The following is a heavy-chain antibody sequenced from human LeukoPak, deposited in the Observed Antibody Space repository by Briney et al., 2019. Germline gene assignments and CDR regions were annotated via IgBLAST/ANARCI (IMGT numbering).Heavy chain of an antibody. J-gene: IGHJ5*02. CDR3: ARAQLLWFGELPYNDWFDP. CDR2: ISSSSSYI. D-gene: IGHD3-10*01. CDR1: GFTVSTNY. Sequence: GGSLRLSCVVSGFTVSTNYMSWVRQAPGKGLEWVSSISSSSSYIYYADSVKGRFAISRDNAKNSLYLQMNSLRAEDTAVYYCARAQLLWFGELPYNDWFDPWGQGTLVTVSS. V-gene: IGHV3-21*01.